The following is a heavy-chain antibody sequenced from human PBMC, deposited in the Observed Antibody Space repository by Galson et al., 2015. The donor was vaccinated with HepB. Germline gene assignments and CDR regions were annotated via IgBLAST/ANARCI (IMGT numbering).Heavy chain of an antibody. Sequence: SLRLSCAASGFTFSSYAMSWVRQAPGKGLEWVSAISGSAGSTYYADSVKGRFTISRDNSKNTLYLQMNSLRAGDTAVYYCAKDPKFNGPHFDPWGQGTLVTVSS. CDR1: GFTFSSYA. V-gene: IGHV3-23*01. CDR2: ISGSAGST. D-gene: IGHD2-8*01. CDR3: AKDPKFNGPHFDP. J-gene: IGHJ5*02.